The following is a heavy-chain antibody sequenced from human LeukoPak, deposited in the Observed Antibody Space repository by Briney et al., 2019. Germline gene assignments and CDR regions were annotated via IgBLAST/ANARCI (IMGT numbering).Heavy chain of an antibody. J-gene: IGHJ2*01. CDR1: GYTLTELS. CDR2: FDPEDGET. Sequence: ASVKVSCKVSGYTLTELSMHWVRQAPGKGLECRGGFDPEDGETIYAQKFQGRVTMTEDTSTDTAYMELSSLRSEDTAVYYCATTYLRYYYGSGSYFDLWGRGTLVTVSS. CDR3: ATTYLRYYYGSGSYFDL. V-gene: IGHV1-24*01. D-gene: IGHD3-10*01.